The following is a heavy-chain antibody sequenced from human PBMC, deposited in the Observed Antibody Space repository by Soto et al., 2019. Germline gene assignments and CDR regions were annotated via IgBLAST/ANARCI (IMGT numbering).Heavy chain of an antibody. CDR1: GFTFSSYS. CDR3: ARDQRRLLELRWASVDY. CDR2: ISSSSSYI. J-gene: IGHJ4*02. V-gene: IGHV3-21*03. D-gene: IGHD3-3*01. Sequence: EVQLVESGGGLVKPGGSLRLSCAASGFTFSSYSMNWVRQAPGKGLEWVSSISSSSSYIYYADSVKGRFTISRDNAKKSLDLQMKSLSAEDTAVYYRARDQRRLLELRWASVDYLGQGTLGTVSS.